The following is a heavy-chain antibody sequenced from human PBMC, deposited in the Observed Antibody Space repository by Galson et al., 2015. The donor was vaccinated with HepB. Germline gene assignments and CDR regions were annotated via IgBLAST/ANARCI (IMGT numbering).Heavy chain of an antibody. CDR3: ARPDYDSSGYGD. CDR1: GYSFTSYW. J-gene: IGHJ4*02. Sequence: QSGAEVKKPGESLRTSCKGSGYSFTSYWISWGRQMPGKGLEWMGRIDPSDSYTNYSPSFQGHVTISADKSISTAYLQWSSLKASDTAMYYCARPDYDSSGYGDWGQGTLVTVSS. D-gene: IGHD3-22*01. V-gene: IGHV5-10-1*01. CDR2: IDPSDSYT.